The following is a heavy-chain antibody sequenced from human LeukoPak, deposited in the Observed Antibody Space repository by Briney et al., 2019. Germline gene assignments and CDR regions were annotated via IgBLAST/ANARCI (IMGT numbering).Heavy chain of an antibody. CDR2: ISSSSSYI. D-gene: IGHD3-3*01. J-gene: IGHJ4*02. Sequence: GGSLRLSCAASGFTVSTNYMSWVRQAPGKGLEWVSSISSSSSYIYYADSVKGRFTISRDNAKNSLYLQMNSLRAEDTAVYYCARVNDFWSGYCDYWGQGTLVTVSS. V-gene: IGHV3-21*01. CDR3: ARVNDFWSGYCDY. CDR1: GFTVSTNY.